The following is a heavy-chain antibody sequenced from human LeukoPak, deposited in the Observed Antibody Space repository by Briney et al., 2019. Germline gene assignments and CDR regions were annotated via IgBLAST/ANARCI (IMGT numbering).Heavy chain of an antibody. CDR2: IKQDGNEK. CDR3: ARDTLGEGEDANYAVYYFDY. V-gene: IGHV3-7*01. J-gene: IGHJ4*02. D-gene: IGHD4/OR15-4a*01. Sequence: GGSLRLSCAASGFRFNTYWMSWVRQAPGKGLEWVANIKQDGNEKYYADSVKGRFTISRDDGKNSLDLQMNSLRADDTAVYYCARDTLGEGEDANYAVYYFDYWGQGTVVTVSS. CDR1: GFRFNTYW.